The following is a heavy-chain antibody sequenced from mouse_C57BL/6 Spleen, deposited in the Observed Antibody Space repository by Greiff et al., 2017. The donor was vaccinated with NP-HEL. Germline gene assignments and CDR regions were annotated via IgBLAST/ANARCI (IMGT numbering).Heavy chain of an antibody. D-gene: IGHD1-1*01. CDR3: TGYYGSSYSFAY. Sequence: EVQLQESGPGLVKPSQSLSLTCSVSGYSITSGYYWYWIRQFPGNKLEWMGYISYDGCNNYNPSLKNRISITRDTSKNQFFMKLNSVTTEDTATYYCTGYYGSSYSFAYWGQGTLVTVAT. J-gene: IGHJ3*01. CDR2: ISYDGCN. V-gene: IGHV3-6*01. CDR1: GYSITSGYY.